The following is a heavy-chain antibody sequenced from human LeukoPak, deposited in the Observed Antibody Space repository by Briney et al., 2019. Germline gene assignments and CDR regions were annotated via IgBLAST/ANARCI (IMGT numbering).Heavy chain of an antibody. D-gene: IGHD5-24*01. CDR3: AGRRDGYNYGVVDY. CDR1: GFTFSSYA. CDR2: ISGSGGST. Sequence: GGSLRLSSAASGFTFSSYAMSWVRQAPGKGLEWVSAISGSGGSTYYADSVKGRFTISRDNSKNTLYLQMNSLRAEDTAVYYCAGRRDGYNYGVVDYWGQGTLVTVSS. V-gene: IGHV3-23*01. J-gene: IGHJ4*02.